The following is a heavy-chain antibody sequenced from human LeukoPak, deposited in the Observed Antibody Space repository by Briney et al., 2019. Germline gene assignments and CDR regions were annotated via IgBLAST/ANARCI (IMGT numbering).Heavy chain of an antibody. Sequence: GGSLRLSCAASGFTFSGSAMHWVRQASGKGLEWVGRIRSKANSYATAYAASVKGRFIISRDDSKNTAYLQMNSLKTEDTAVYYCIGRGYAFDIWGQGTMVTVSS. CDR2: IRSKANSYAT. J-gene: IGHJ3*02. CDR1: GFTFSGSA. CDR3: IGRGYAFDI. V-gene: IGHV3-73*01. D-gene: IGHD3-16*01.